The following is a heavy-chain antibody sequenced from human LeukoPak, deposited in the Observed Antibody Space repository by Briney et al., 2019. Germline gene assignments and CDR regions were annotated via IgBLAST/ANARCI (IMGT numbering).Heavy chain of an antibody. V-gene: IGHV1-18*01. CDR3: ARTWYYSSVGVFDY. D-gene: IGHD6-19*01. CDR2: ISAYNGNT. Sequence: GTSVKVSCTASGYTFTSYGISWVRQAPGQGLEWMGWISAYNGNTNYAQKLQGRVTMTTDTSTSTAYMELRSLRSDDTAVYYCARTWYYSSVGVFDYWGQGTLVTVSS. J-gene: IGHJ4*02. CDR1: GYTFTSYG.